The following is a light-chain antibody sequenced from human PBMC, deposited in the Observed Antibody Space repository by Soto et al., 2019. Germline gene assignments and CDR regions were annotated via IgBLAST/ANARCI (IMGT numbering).Light chain of an antibody. J-gene: IGLJ1*01. CDR2: DVS. CDR1: SSDVGGYNY. CDR3: NSYTSSSTSV. Sequence: QSALTQPASVSGSPGKSITISCTGTSSDVGGYNYVSWYQQHPGKAPKLMIYDVSNRPSGVSTRFSGSKSGNTASLTISGLQAEDEADYYCNSYTSSSTSVFGPGTKLTVL. V-gene: IGLV2-14*01.